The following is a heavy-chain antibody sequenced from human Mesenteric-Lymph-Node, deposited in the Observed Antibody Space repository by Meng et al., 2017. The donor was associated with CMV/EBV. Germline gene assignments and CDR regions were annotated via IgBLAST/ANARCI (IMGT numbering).Heavy chain of an antibody. CDR2: IYYSGST. CDR1: GGSISSGDYY. J-gene: IGHJ4*01. D-gene: IGHD3-10*01. V-gene: IGHV4-30-4*08. CDR3: AKGTFYGSGNYYYNLFDY. Sequence: SETLSLTCTVSGGSISSGDYYWSWIRQPPGKGLEWTGYIYYSGSTYYNPSLKSRVTMSVDTSENQFSLELSSVTAADTAVYYCAKGTFYGSGNYYYNLFDYWGHGTLVTVSS.